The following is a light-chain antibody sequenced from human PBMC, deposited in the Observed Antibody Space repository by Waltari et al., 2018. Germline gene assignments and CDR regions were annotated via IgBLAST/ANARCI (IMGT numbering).Light chain of an antibody. CDR2: DDS. CDR1: NSGSKS. CDR3: QVWDSSSDHPV. V-gene: IGLV3-21*03. J-gene: IGLJ3*02. Sequence: SYVLTQPPSVSVAPGKTARITCGGNNSGSKSVHWYQQKPGQAPVLVGYDDSDRPSGIPQRFPGSNSGNTATLTSSRVEAGDEADYYCQVWDSSSDHPVFGGVTKLTVL.